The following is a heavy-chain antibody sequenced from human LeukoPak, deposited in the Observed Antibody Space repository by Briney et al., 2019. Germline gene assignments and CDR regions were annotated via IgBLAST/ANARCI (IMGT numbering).Heavy chain of an antibody. V-gene: IGHV4-59*01. CDR3: ARAIVYYYDSSGPGGLNWLDP. CDR1: GGSISSYY. D-gene: IGHD3-22*01. J-gene: IGHJ5*02. CDR2: IYYSGST. Sequence: SETLSLTCTVSGGSISSYYWSWIRQPPGKGLEWIGYIYYSGSTNYNPSLKSRVTMSVDTPKNQFSLKLSSVTAADTAVYYCARAIVYYYDSSGPGGLNWLDPWGQGTLVTVSS.